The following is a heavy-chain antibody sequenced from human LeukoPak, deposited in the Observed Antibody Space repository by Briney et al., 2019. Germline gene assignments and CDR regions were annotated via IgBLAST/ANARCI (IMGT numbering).Heavy chain of an antibody. V-gene: IGHV3-66*01. Sequence: GGSLRLSCAASGFTVSSNYMTWVRQAPGKGLEWVSVIYSGGSTYYADSVRGRFIISRDNSKNTLYLQMNSLRAEDTAVYYCARGGGDRNPFDYWGQGTLVTVSS. D-gene: IGHD4-17*01. CDR2: IYSGGST. CDR3: ARGGGDRNPFDY. J-gene: IGHJ4*02. CDR1: GFTVSSNY.